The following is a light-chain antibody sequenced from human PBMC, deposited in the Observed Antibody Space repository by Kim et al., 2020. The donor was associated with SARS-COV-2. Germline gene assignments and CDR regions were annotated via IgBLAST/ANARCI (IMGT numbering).Light chain of an antibody. CDR3: SSYTSSSTWV. CDR2: DVS. CDR1: NSDIGGYNY. V-gene: IGLV2-14*04. Sequence: SITMSCTETNSDIGGYNYDSWYQQHPGKAPKLMIYDVSNRPSGISNRFSGSKSGNTASLTISGLQAEDEADYYCSSYTSSSTWVFGGGTQLTVL. J-gene: IGLJ3*02.